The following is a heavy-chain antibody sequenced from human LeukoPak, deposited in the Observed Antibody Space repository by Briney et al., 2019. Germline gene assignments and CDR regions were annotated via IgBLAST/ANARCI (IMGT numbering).Heavy chain of an antibody. CDR1: GGSISSYY. CDR2: IYYSGST. V-gene: IGHV4-59*01. CDR3: ARGRGRWLRPGEPLLDY. J-gene: IGHJ4*02. D-gene: IGHD5-24*01. Sequence: SETLSLTCTVSGGSISSYYWSWIRQPPGKGLEWIGYIYYSGSTNYNPSLKSRVTISVDTSKNQFSLKLSSVTAADTAVYYCARGRGRWLRPGEPLLDYWGQGTLVTVSS.